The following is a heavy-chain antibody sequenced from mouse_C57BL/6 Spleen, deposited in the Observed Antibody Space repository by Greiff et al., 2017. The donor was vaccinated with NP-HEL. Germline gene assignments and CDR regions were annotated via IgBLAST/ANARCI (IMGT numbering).Heavy chain of an antibody. Sequence: QVQLKQSGAELVRPGASVKLSCKASGYTFTDYYINWVKQRPGQGLEWIARIYPGSGNTYYNEKFKGKATLTAEKSSSTAYMQLSSLTSEDSAVYFCARRWGSSPLDYWGQGTTLTVSS. J-gene: IGHJ2*01. CDR3: ARRWGSSPLDY. CDR1: GYTFTDYY. V-gene: IGHV1-76*01. CDR2: IYPGSGNT. D-gene: IGHD1-1*01.